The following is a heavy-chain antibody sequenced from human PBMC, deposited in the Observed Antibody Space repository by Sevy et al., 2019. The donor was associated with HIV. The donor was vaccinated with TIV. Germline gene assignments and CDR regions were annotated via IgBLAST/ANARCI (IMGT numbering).Heavy chain of an antibody. V-gene: IGHV3-30*03. CDR2: ISYDGSNK. CDR3: ARPYRTDPFYYSGSGGYYYPSYFDY. D-gene: IGHD3-22*01. J-gene: IGHJ4*02. CDR1: GFTFSSYG. Sequence: GGSLRLSCAASGFTFSSYGMHWVRQAPGKGLEWVAVISYDGSNKYYADSVKGRFTISRDNSKNTLYLQMNSLRAEDTAVYYCARPYRTDPFYYSGSGGYYYPSYFDYWGQGTLVTVSS.